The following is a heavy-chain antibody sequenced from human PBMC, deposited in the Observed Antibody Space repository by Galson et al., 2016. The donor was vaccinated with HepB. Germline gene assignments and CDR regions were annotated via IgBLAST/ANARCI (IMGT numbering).Heavy chain of an antibody. CDR1: GFTFSNYG. Sequence: SLRLSCAASGFTFSNYGMHWVRQAPGKGLEWVGADSTDGRRKFYADSVKGRFTISRDNSNNMLSMQLSSLSADDTAVYYCTKRQKKEPTVGCSVDYWGQGTLVSVSS. J-gene: IGHJ4*02. V-gene: IGHV3-30*18. D-gene: IGHD2-8*01. CDR2: DSTDGRRK. CDR3: TKRQKKEPTVGCSVDY.